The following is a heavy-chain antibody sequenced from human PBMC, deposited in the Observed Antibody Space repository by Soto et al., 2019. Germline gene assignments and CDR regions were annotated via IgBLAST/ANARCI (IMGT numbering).Heavy chain of an antibody. D-gene: IGHD2-15*01. V-gene: IGHV3-74*01. CDR2: INTDGSNT. J-gene: IGHJ5*02. CDR1: GLTFNRYW. CDR3: AREVCSGGICYTYSFDP. Sequence: GGSLRLSCAASGLTFNRYWMHWVRHAPGKGLVWVSHINTDGSNTNYADSVKGRFTISRDNAKSTLCLQMNSLRDEDTAVYYCAREVCSGGICYTYSFDPWGQGTPVTV.